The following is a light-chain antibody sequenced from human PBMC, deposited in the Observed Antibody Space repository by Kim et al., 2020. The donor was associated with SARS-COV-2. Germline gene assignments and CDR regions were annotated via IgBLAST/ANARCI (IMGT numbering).Light chain of an antibody. CDR1: KLGDKY. CDR3: QAWDSSTVV. V-gene: IGLV3-1*01. J-gene: IGLJ2*01. CDR2: QDT. Sequence: SVSPGQTASITCSGDKLGDKYACWYQQRPGQSPVLVIYQDTKRPSGIPERFSGSNSGNTATLTISGTQAMDEADYYCQAWDSSTVVFGGGTKLTVL.